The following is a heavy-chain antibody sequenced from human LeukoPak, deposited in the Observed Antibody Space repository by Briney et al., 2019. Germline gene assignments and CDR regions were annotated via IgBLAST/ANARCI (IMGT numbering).Heavy chain of an antibody. Sequence: GGSLRLSCAASGFTFSSYWMSWVRQAPGKGLEWVANIKQDGSEKYYVDSVKGRFTISRDNAKNSLYLQMNSLRAEDTAVYYCASSGVIIRDSYYYMDVWGEGTTVTVS. CDR3: ASSGVIIRDSYYYMDV. CDR2: IKQDGSEK. J-gene: IGHJ6*03. D-gene: IGHD3-10*01. V-gene: IGHV3-7*01. CDR1: GFTFSSYW.